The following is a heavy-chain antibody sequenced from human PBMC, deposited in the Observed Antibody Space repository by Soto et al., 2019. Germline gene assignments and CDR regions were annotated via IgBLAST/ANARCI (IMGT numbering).Heavy chain of an antibody. CDR2: LYNSGST. CDR1: GGSIRSYY. CDR3: ARDLWGYCGTDCYPLDV. D-gene: IGHD2-21*02. Sequence: QVRLQESGPGLVKPSETLSLTCTVSGGSIRSYYWSCIRQAPGKGLEWIGYLYNSGSTVYNPSLKSRVTIAVDTSKNQFSLKLNSVTAADTAVYYCARDLWGYCGTDCYPLDVWGQGTTVTVSS. J-gene: IGHJ6*02. V-gene: IGHV4-59*01.